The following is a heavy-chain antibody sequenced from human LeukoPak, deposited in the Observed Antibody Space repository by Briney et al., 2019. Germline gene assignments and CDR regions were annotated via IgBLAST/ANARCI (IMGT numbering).Heavy chain of an antibody. CDR1: GGSIDSRSYY. J-gene: IGHJ4*02. V-gene: IGHV4-61*01. CDR3: ARDTRYYDNSGYYYFDY. CDR2: MHYSGST. Sequence: PSETLSLTCTVSGGSIDSRSYYWDWIRQPPGKGLEWIGYMHYSGSTNYNPSLKSRVTISVDTSKHQFSLKLNSVTSADTAVYYCARDTRYYDNSGYYYFDYWGRGTLVTVSS. D-gene: IGHD3-22*01.